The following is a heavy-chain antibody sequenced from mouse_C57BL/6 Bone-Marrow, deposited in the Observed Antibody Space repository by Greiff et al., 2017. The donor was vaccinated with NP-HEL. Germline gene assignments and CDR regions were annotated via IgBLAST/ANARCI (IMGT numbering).Heavy chain of an antibody. CDR1: GFSLTSYG. D-gene: IGHD2-10*01. CDR3: ARTSYQGWYFGV. V-gene: IGHV2-2*01. J-gene: IGHJ1*03. CDR2: IWSGGST. Sequence: VQLQQSGPGLVQPSQSLSITCTVSGFSLTSYGVHWVRQSPGKGLEWLGVIWSGGSTDYNAALISRLSISKDNSTSQVFFKMNSLQADDTAVYYCARTSYQGWYFGVWGTGTTVTVAS.